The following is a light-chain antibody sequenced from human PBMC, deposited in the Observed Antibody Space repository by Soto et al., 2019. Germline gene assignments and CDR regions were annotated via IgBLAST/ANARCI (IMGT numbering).Light chain of an antibody. V-gene: IGKV1-39*01. CDR2: AAS. J-gene: IGKJ5*01. CDR3: QQSYTTPRIT. Sequence: DIQMNQSASAMDASIGDSFIIACRPSQDIGTYLNWYQHKPGKAPKHLIYAASSLQTGVPSSFTGSGSGTEFTLTIDSLQPEDFATYYCQQSYTTPRITFGQGTRLEIK. CDR1: QDIGTY.